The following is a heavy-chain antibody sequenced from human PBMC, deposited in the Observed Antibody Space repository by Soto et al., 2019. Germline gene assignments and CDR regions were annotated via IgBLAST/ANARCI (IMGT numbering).Heavy chain of an antibody. J-gene: IGHJ5*02. CDR1: GGSFSGYS. V-gene: IGHV4-34*01. CDR2: INYSGTT. Sequence: SETLSLTCAVYGGSFSGYSCSWIRQPPGKGLEWIGEINYSGTTSYNPSLKSRVTISVDTSKNQFSLKLTSVTAADTAVYYCTRGGGPWGQGTLVTVSS. D-gene: IGHD3-16*01. CDR3: TRGGGP.